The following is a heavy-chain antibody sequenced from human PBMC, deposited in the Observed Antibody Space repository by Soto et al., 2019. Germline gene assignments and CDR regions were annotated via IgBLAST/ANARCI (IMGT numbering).Heavy chain of an antibody. CDR3: ARGGYGYYDSSGYYGYY. CDR1: GGTFSSYA. CDR2: IIPIFGTP. D-gene: IGHD3-22*01. V-gene: IGHV1-69*12. J-gene: IGHJ4*02. Sequence: QVQLVQSGAEVKKPGSSVKVSCKASGGTFSSYAISWVRQAPGQGLEWMGGIIPIFGTPTYAKKFQGRVTITADESTSTAYVELSSLRAEDTAVYYCARGGYGYYDSSGYYGYYWGQGTLVTVSS.